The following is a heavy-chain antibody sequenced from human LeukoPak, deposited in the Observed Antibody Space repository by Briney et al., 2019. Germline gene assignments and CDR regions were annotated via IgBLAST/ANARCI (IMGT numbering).Heavy chain of an antibody. V-gene: IGHV3-23*01. CDR1: GFTFSSYA. D-gene: IGHD6-13*01. CDR3: AKQGSSWTYFDY. CDR2: LSGSGGST. J-gene: IGHJ4*02. Sequence: GGSLRLSCAVSGFTFSSYAMSWVRQAPGKGLEWVSSLSGSGGSTYYADSVKGRFTISRDNSKNTLYLQMNSLRADDTAIYYCAKQGSSWTYFDYWGQGTLVAVSS.